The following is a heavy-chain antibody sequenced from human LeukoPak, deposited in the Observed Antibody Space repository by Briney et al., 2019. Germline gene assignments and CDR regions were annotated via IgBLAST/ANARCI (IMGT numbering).Heavy chain of an antibody. CDR3: ATEGYRDSY. CDR2: ISSSGSTI. V-gene: IGHV3-48*03. Sequence: GGSLRLSCAASGFTFSSYEMNWVRQAPGKGLEWVSYISSSGSTIYYADSVKGRFTISRDSAKNSLYLQMNSLRAEDTAVYYCATEGYRDSYWGQGTLVTVSS. CDR1: GFTFSSYE. D-gene: IGHD6-13*01. J-gene: IGHJ4*02.